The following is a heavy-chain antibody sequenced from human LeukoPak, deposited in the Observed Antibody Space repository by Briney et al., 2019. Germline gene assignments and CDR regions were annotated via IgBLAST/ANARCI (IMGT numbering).Heavy chain of an antibody. J-gene: IGHJ4*02. CDR3: ASQGSGYDSPIDY. CDR1: GFTFSHYA. V-gene: IGHV3-48*01. Sequence: GGSLRLSCAASGFTFSHYAMNWVRQAPGKGLEWVSYITSRTSTIYYADSVKGRFTVSRDNAKNSLYLQMSSLRAEDTAVYYCASQGSGYDSPIDYWGQGTLVTVSS. CDR2: ITSRTSTI. D-gene: IGHD5-12*01.